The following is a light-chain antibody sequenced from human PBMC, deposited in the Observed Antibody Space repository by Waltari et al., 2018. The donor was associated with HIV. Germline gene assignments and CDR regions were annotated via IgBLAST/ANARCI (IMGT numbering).Light chain of an antibody. J-gene: IGLJ3*02. CDR3: QVWDSSSDRV. CDR2: DDS. V-gene: IGLV3-21*02. CDR1: NIGSKS. Sequence: SYVLTQPPSVSVAPGQTARITCGGNNIGSKSVHGYQQKPGQAPVLVIYDDSDRPSVLPDRFSGANSGNTATLTISRVEAGEEADYYCQVWDSSSDRVFGGGTKLTVL.